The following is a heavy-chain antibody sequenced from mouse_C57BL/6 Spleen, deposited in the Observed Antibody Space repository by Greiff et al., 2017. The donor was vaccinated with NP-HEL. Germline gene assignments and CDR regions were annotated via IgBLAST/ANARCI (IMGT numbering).Heavy chain of an antibody. V-gene: IGHV1-55*01. CDR3: ARRYGSSAGFAY. CDR2: IYPGSGST. CDR1: GYTFTSYW. D-gene: IGHD1-1*01. Sequence: QVQLQQSGAELVKPGASVKMSCKASGYTFTSYWITWVKQRPGQGLEWIGDIYPGSGSTNYNEKFKSKATLTVDTSSSTAYMQLSSLTSEDSAVYYCARRYGSSAGFAYWGQGTLVTVSA. J-gene: IGHJ3*01.